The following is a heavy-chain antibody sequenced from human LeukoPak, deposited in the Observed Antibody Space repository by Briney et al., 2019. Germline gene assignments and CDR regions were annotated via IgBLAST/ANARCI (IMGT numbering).Heavy chain of an antibody. V-gene: IGHV1-2*02. Sequence: ASVKVSCTASGYTFTGYYMHWVRQAPGQGLEWMGWINPNSGGTNYAQKFQGRVTTTRDTSISTAYMELSRLRSDDTAVYYCARDRGSEYCSSTSCYHYYYYMDVWGKGTTVTVSS. CDR2: INPNSGGT. CDR1: GYTFTGYY. J-gene: IGHJ6*03. D-gene: IGHD2-2*01. CDR3: ARDRGSEYCSSTSCYHYYYYMDV.